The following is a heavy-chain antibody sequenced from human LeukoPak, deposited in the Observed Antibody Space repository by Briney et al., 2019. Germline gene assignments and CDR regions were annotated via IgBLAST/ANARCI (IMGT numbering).Heavy chain of an antibody. CDR1: GGSFSSYY. V-gene: IGHV4-59*08. CDR3: ARHYPPDYTFDC. CDR2: IYFTGSP. D-gene: IGHD4-11*01. Sequence: SETLSLTCTLSGGSFSSYYWSWIRQPPGGGLEWIGYIYFTGSPIYNPSLKSRVTISVDTSKNQFSLKLSSVTAADTAVYFCARHYPPDYTFDCWGRGTLVTVSS. J-gene: IGHJ4*02.